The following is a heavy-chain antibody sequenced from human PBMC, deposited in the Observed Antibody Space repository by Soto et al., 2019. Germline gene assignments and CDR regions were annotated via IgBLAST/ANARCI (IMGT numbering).Heavy chain of an antibody. Sequence: EVQLVESGGGLVKPGGSLRLSCAASGFTFSNAWMSWVRQAPGKGLEWVGRIKSKTDGGTTDYAAPMKGRFTISRDDSKNTLYLQMNSLKTEDTAVYYCTRPTPLDILTGYSPTRYYYYGMDVWGQGTTVTVSS. CDR2: IKSKTDGGTT. V-gene: IGHV3-15*01. CDR3: TRPTPLDILTGYSPTRYYYYGMDV. D-gene: IGHD3-9*01. J-gene: IGHJ6*02. CDR1: GFTFSNAW.